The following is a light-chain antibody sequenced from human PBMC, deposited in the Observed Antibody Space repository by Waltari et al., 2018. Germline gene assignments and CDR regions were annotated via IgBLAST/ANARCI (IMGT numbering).Light chain of an antibody. Sequence: DIVMTQSPLSLPVIPGEPASISCRSSQSLLHSSGYTYLDWYLQKPGQSPQLLIYLVSYRASGVPDRFSCSGSGTDFTLKISIVEAEDVGVYYCVQALEVWTFGQGTKVEI. CDR1: QSLLHSSGYTY. CDR2: LVS. V-gene: IGKV2-28*01. CDR3: VQALEVWT. J-gene: IGKJ1*01.